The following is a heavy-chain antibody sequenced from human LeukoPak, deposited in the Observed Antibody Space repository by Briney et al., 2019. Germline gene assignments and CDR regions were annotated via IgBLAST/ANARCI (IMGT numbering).Heavy chain of an antibody. V-gene: IGHV4-59*01. J-gene: IGHJ4*02. CDR1: GGSINSYY. CDR2: IYYSGST. Sequence: SETLSLTCTVSGGSINSYYWSWIRQPPGKGLEWVGYIYYSGSTNYKPSLKRRVTISVDTSKNQFSLKVSSVTAADTAVYYCARGFRRAHYYDSSGHSGWYYFDYWGQGTLVTVSS. CDR3: ARGFRRAHYYDSSGHSGWYYFDY. D-gene: IGHD3-22*01.